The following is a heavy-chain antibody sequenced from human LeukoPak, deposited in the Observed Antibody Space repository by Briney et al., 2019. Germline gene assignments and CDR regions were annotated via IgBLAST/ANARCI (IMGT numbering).Heavy chain of an antibody. J-gene: IGHJ4*02. CDR3: AKDTAAGECTGGNCYSYFDY. CDR2: ISYDGSNK. Sequence: GKSLRLSCAASGFTFNVYGMHWVRQAPGKGLEWLALISYDGSNKYSADSVKGRFTISRDNSKNTLYLQMDSLRADDTAVYYCAKDTAAGECTGGNCYSYFDYWGQGTLVTVSS. D-gene: IGHD2-15*01. V-gene: IGHV3-30*18. CDR1: GFTFNVYG.